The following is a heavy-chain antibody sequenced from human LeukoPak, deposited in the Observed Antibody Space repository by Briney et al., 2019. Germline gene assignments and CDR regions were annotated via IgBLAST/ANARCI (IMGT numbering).Heavy chain of an antibody. V-gene: IGHV1-69*13. CDR2: VIPVFGTA. CDR1: GGTFSSYA. CDR3: ARDRVVGLGIDNAFDI. J-gene: IGHJ3*02. D-gene: IGHD2-15*01. Sequence: ASVKVSCKASGGTFSSYAISWVRQAPGQGLEWMGGVIPVFGTANYAQKFQGRVTITADESTSTAYMELSSLRSEDTAVYYCARDRVVGLGIDNAFDIWGHGTMVTVSS.